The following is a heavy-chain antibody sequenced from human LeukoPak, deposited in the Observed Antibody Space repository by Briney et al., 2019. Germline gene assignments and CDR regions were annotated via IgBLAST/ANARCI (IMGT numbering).Heavy chain of an antibody. J-gene: IGHJ5*02. D-gene: IGHD3-22*01. CDR2: ISGDSGTT. CDR1: GFTFDDYA. Sequence: GGSLRLSCAASGFTFDDYAMHWVRQAPGKGLEWVSLISGDSGTTYYADSVKGRFTVSRDNSKNSLYLQMNSLRTEDTALYFCAKDGFYYDSNENWFDPWGQGTLVTVSS. V-gene: IGHV3-43*02. CDR3: AKDGFYYDSNENWFDP.